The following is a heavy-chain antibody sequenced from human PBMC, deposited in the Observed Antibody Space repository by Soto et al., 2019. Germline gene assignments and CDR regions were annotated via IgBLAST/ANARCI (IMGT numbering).Heavy chain of an antibody. Sequence: ASVKVSCKASGYTFTVYYMHWVRQAPGQGLEWMGWINPKSGGTMYPQKFQGRVTMTWDTSISTAYMALTRLRSDDTAVYYCARDLAKGGGSAGFDYRRQGSLVPVSS. J-gene: IGHJ4*02. CDR3: ARDLAKGGGSAGFDY. D-gene: IGHD1-26*01. CDR2: INPKSGGT. V-gene: IGHV1-2*02. CDR1: GYTFTVYY.